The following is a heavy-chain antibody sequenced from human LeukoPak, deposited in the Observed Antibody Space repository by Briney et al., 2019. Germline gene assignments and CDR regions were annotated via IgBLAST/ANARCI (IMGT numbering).Heavy chain of an antibody. CDR2: IYHSGST. V-gene: IGHV4-30-2*01. J-gene: IGHJ4*02. Sequence: SETLSLTCAVSGGSISSDGYSWSWIRQPPGKGLEWMGYIYHSGSTYYNPSLKSRVTISVDRSKNQFSLKLSSVTAADTAVYYCARAGYLYYFDYWGQGTLVTVSS. D-gene: IGHD6-13*01. CDR3: ARAGYLYYFDY. CDR1: GGSISSDGYS.